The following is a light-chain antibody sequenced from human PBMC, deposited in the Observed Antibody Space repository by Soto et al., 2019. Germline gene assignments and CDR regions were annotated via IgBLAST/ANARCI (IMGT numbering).Light chain of an antibody. CDR2: DDN. Sequence: QSVMTQPPSVSAAPGQTVTISCSGSSSNIGGNYVSWYQQHPGTAPKLLIYDDNKQPSGIPARFSGSNSGTSATLGITGFQTDDDADYYCGSWDSSRGAYVFGTGTKLTVL. V-gene: IGLV1-51*01. CDR3: GSWDSSRGAYV. J-gene: IGLJ1*01. CDR1: SSNIGGNY.